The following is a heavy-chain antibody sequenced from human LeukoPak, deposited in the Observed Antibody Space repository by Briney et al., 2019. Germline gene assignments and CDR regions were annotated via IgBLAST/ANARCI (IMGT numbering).Heavy chain of an antibody. Sequence: ASVKLSCKASGYTFTSYYMHWVRQAHGQGLELMGTINPSGGSTSYAQKFQGRVTMTRDTSTSTVYMELSSLRSEDTAVYYCARARAVAGLVMSTGSGRDYWGQGTLVTVSS. CDR3: ARARAVAGLVMSTGSGRDY. V-gene: IGHV1-46*01. J-gene: IGHJ4*02. CDR1: GYTFTSYY. D-gene: IGHD6-19*01. CDR2: INPSGGST.